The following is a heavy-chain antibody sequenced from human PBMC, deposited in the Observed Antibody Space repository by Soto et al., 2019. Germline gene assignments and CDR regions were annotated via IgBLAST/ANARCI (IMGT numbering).Heavy chain of an antibody. D-gene: IGHD4-4*01. CDR1: GYNFSASW. CDR3: SRTPLAGTVPVDQ. Sequence: EVQLVQSGAEVKKPGESLRISCQGSGYNFSASWIHWVRQVPGKGLESMGRIDPSDSYTYYSPSFQGHVAFSADKSIRPASMQTSTPKASETAIDCSSRTPLAGTVPVDQWGQGDGLSVSS. CDR2: IDPSDSYT. V-gene: IGHV5-10-1*03. J-gene: IGHJ4*02.